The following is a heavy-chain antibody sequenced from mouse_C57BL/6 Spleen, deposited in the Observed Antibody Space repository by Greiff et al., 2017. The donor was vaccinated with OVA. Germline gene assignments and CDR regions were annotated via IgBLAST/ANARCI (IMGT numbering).Heavy chain of an antibody. Sequence: EVQLQQSGPELVKPGASVKISCKASGYTFTDYYMNWVKQSHGKSLEWIGDINPNNGGTSYNQKFKDKATLTVDKSSSTAYMELRSLTSEDSAVYYCARDYYGSSPFAYWGQGTLVTVSA. J-gene: IGHJ3*01. CDR1: GYTFTDYY. CDR2: INPNNGGT. V-gene: IGHV1-26*01. CDR3: ARDYYGSSPFAY. D-gene: IGHD1-1*01.